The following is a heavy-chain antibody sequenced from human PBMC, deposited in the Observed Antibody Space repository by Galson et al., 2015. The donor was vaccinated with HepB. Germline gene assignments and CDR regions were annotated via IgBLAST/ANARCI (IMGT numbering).Heavy chain of an antibody. D-gene: IGHD3-22*01. CDR2: ITGGGERT. J-gene: IGHJ4*02. V-gene: IGHV3-23*01. CDR3: ARDPDDTNGYYNTFDY. Sequence: SLRLSCATSGFRFTKYSMSWVRQAPGKGLQWVSAITGGGERTYYADSVKGRFTTSRDSSSNTVFLLMTSLRVDDTAVYYCARDPDDTNGYYNTFDYWGQGTLVTVSS. CDR1: GFRFTKYS.